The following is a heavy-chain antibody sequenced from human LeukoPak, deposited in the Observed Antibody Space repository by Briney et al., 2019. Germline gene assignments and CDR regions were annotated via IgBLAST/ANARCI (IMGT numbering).Heavy chain of an antibody. CDR1: GFTFSQQY. J-gene: IGHJ6*02. CDR2: LSPDGSDK. Sequence: GGSLRLSCAASGFTFSQQYMTWVRQTPGKGLEWVATLSPDGSDKFYVGSVKGRFTISRDNAKNSLYLQMNSLRVEDTAVYYCARDFETGGYYYYGMDVWGQGTTVTVSS. V-gene: IGHV3-7*03. CDR3: ARDFETGGYYYYGMDV. D-gene: IGHD3-10*01.